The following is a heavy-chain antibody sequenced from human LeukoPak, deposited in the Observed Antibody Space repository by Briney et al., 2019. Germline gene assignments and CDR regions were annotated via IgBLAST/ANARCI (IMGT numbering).Heavy chain of an antibody. J-gene: IGHJ4*02. D-gene: IGHD3-16*02. CDR2: INHSGST. CDR1: GGSFSGYY. Sequence: PSETLSLTCAVYGGSFSGYYWSWIRQPPGKGLEWIGEINHSGSTNYNPSLKSRVTISVDTSKNQFSLKLSSVTAADTAVYYCARTTRGVIAPAAYVYWGQGTLVTVSS. V-gene: IGHV4-34*01. CDR3: ARTTRGVIAPAAYVY.